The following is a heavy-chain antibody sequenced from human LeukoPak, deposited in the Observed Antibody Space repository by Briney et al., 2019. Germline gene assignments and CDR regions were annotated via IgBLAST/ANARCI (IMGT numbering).Heavy chain of an antibody. CDR2: IYYSGST. Sequence: GSLRLSCAASGFTFSSYWMGWVRQPPGKGLEWIGSIYYSGSTYYNPSHKSRVTISVDTSKNQFSLKLSSVTAADTAVYYCARVYGGNFFDYWGQGTLVTVSS. CDR1: GFTFSSYW. CDR3: ARVYGGNFFDY. V-gene: IGHV4-39*07. J-gene: IGHJ4*02. D-gene: IGHD4-23*01.